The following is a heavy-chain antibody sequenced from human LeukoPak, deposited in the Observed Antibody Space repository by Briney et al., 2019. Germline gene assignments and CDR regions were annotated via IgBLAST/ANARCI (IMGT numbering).Heavy chain of an antibody. Sequence: PSETLSLTCTVSGGSISSSTYYWGWTRQPPGKGLEWIGSIYYSGSSSYNPSLKSRVTISVDASKNHFSLKLSSVTAADTAVYYCARHRVGSYYASFDYWGQGTLVTVSS. CDR2: IYYSGSS. D-gene: IGHD1-26*01. CDR1: GGSISSSTYY. V-gene: IGHV4-39*01. J-gene: IGHJ4*02. CDR3: ARHRVGSYYASFDY.